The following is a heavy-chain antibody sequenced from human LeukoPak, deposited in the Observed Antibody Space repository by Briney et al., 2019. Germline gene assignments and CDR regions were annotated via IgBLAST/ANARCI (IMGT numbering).Heavy chain of an antibody. CDR3: ARLPKDTFLDY. V-gene: IGHV5-51*01. CDR1: GSSFSNSW. D-gene: IGHD2-2*01. CDR2: IYPGDSNA. Sequence: GESLKISCKGSGSSFSNSWIGWVRRVPGKGLEWMGIIYPGDSNAKYSPSFRGQVTISADKSKSTAYLHWSSLKASDTAIYYCARLPKDTFLDYWGQGTLVTVSS. J-gene: IGHJ4*02.